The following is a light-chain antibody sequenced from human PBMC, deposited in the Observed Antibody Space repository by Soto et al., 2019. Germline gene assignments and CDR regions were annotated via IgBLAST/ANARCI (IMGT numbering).Light chain of an antibody. V-gene: IGLV2-23*01. J-gene: IGLJ2*01. CDR1: SSDVGSYNL. CDR2: EGS. CDR3: FSYAGAMV. Sequence: QSALTQPDSVSGSPGQSITISCTGTSSDVGSYNLVSWYQQHPGTAPKLVIYEGSKRPSGVSHRFSGSKSGITASLTISGLQAEDEADYYCFSYAGAMVFGGGTKLTVL.